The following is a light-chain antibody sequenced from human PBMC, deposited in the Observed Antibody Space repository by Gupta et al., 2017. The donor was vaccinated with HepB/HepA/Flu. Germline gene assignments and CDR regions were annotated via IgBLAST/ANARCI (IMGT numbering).Light chain of an antibody. Sequence: MKMTQSPSSLSASVGDRVTITCRASQGIRNYLAWFQQKPGKAPKYLIYAASRVKSGVSSRFSGSGFGTDFTLTISSREPEDFANYYCQHQNFSPFTFGHGTNVDIK. CDR2: AAS. J-gene: IGKJ3*01. CDR1: QGIRNY. CDR3: QHQNFSPFT. V-gene: IGKV1-16*01.